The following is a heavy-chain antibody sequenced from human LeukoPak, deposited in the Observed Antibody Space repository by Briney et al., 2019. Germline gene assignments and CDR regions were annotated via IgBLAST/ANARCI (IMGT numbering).Heavy chain of an antibody. J-gene: IGHJ4*02. D-gene: IGHD5-18*01. CDR3: ARVHRGYSYGRLDY. CDR2: ISSSDNTI. Sequence: GGSLRLSCAASGLTFSLYSMHWAPDAPGKGLEWVSYISSSDNTIHYADSVKGRFTISRDNAKNSLYLEMNSLRDEDTAVYYCARVHRGYSYGRLDYWGQGTLVTVSS. CDR1: GLTFSLYS. V-gene: IGHV3-48*02.